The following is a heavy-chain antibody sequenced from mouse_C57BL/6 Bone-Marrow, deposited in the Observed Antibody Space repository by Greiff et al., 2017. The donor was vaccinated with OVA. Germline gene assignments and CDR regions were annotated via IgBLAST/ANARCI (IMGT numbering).Heavy chain of an antibody. CDR1: GYTFTSYW. J-gene: IGHJ2*01. V-gene: IGHV1-52*01. D-gene: IGHD1-1*01. CDR3: ARAPGDYYGSRFDY. CDR2: IDPSDSET. Sequence: QVQLKQPGAELVRPGSSVKLSCKASGYTFTSYWMHWVKQRPIQGLEWIGNIDPSDSETHYNQKFKDKATLTVDKSSSTAYMQLSSLTSEDSAVYYCARAPGDYYGSRFDYWGQGTTLTVSS.